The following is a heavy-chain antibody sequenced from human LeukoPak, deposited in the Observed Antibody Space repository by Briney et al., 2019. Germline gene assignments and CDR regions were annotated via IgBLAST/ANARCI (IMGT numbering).Heavy chain of an antibody. V-gene: IGHV3-21*01. J-gene: IGHJ4*02. CDR3: ARVAQSYGDYGFIDY. Sequence: GSLRLSCAASGFTFSSYSINWVRPAPGKGLEWVSSISSSSSYIYYADSVKGRFTISRDNAKNSLYLQMNSLRAEDTAVYYCARVAQSYGDYGFIDYWGQGTLVTVSS. CDR2: ISSSSSYI. D-gene: IGHD4-17*01. CDR1: GFTFSSYS.